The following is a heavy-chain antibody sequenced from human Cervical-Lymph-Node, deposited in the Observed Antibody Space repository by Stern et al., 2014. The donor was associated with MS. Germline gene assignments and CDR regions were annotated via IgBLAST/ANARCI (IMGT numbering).Heavy chain of an antibody. CDR2: IVPVIGTA. J-gene: IGHJ4*02. CDR1: GGTLTSFA. CDR3: ALGGFGHYFEY. D-gene: IGHD3-10*01. V-gene: IGHV1-69*12. Sequence: QDQLVQSGAEVQKPGSSVKVSCRASGGTLTSFAIRWVRQAPGQGLEWMGGIVPVIGTADYAQKCQGRVTIAADESTSTADMELSSLRSEDTAIYYCALGGFGHYFEYWGQGTLVTVSS.